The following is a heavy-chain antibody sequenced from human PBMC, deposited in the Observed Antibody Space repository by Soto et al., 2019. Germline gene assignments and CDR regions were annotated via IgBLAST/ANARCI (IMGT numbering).Heavy chain of an antibody. CDR2: INAGNGNT. D-gene: IGHD2-2*01. Sequence: GASVKVSCKASGYTFTSYAIHWVRQAPGQRLEWMGWINAGNGNTKYSQKFQGRVTITRGTSASTAYMELSSLESEDTAIYYCARGQRGVVVAPAALPSPLDYWGQGTLVTVSS. V-gene: IGHV1-3*01. CDR1: GYTFTSYA. J-gene: IGHJ4*02. CDR3: ARGQRGVVVAPAALPSPLDY.